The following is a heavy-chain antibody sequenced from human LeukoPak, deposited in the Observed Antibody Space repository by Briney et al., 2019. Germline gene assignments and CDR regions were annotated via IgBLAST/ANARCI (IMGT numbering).Heavy chain of an antibody. CDR2: MNPNSGNT. D-gene: IGHD4-23*01. V-gene: IGHV1-8*01. Sequence: ASVKVSCKASGYTFSSYDINWVRQATGQGLEWMGWMNPNSGNTGYAQKFQGRVTITADESTSTAYMELSSLRSEDTAVYYCAGNGNSIPYYYYYYMDVWGKGTTVTVSS. CDR3: AGNGNSIPYYYYYYMDV. J-gene: IGHJ6*03. CDR1: GYTFSSYD.